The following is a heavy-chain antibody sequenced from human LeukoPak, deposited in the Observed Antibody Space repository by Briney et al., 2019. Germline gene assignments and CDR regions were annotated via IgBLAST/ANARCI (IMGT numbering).Heavy chain of an antibody. CDR2: IYYSATT. V-gene: IGHV4-39*01. D-gene: IGHD1-1*01. CDR3: ARLTRTTAASSIPFDY. J-gene: IGHJ4*02. CDR1: GGSISNNSDY. Sequence: SETLSLTCTVSGGSISNNSDYWGWIRQPPGKGLEWIGSIYYSATTFYNTFLKSRVTISVDTSKNQFSLRLSSVTAADTAVYYCARLTRTTAASSIPFDYWGQGTLVIVSS.